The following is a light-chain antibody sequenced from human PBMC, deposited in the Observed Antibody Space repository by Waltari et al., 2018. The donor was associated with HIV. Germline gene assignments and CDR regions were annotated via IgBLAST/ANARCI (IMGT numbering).Light chain of an antibody. CDR2: RNT. CDR3: QSFDNSLSGLV. V-gene: IGLV1-40*01. Sequence: QSVLTQPPLVSGAPGQRVSISCTGSSSNIGAGYDVHWYQQLPGAAPKLLIYRNTNRPSGVPDRYSASKSGTSASLAITGLQAEDEADFYCQSFDNSLSGLVFGGGTKLTVL. J-gene: IGLJ2*01. CDR1: SSNIGAGYD.